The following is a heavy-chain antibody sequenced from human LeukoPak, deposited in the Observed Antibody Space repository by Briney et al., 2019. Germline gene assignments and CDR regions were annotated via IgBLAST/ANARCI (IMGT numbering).Heavy chain of an antibody. J-gene: IGHJ3*02. Sequence: GASVKVSCKASGYTFTGYYMHWVRQAPGQGLEWMGIINPSGGSTSYAQKFQGRVTMTRDTSTSTVYMELSSLRSEDTAVYYCAREATANIVVVPAAPLTGYSSSSASDAFDIWGQGTMVTVSS. V-gene: IGHV1-46*01. CDR1: GYTFTGYY. D-gene: IGHD2-2*01. CDR2: INPSGGST. CDR3: AREATANIVVVPAAPLTGYSSSSASDAFDI.